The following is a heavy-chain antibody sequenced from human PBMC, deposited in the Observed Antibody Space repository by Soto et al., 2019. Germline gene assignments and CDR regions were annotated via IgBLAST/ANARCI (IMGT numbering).Heavy chain of an antibody. D-gene: IGHD1-7*01. V-gene: IGHV3-15*01. Sequence: GGSLRLSCAASGFTFSNAWMSWVRQAPGKGLEWVGRIKSKTDGGTTDYAATVKGRFTISRDDSKNTLYLQMNSLKTEDTAVYYCTTYPGWNYGWNWNWFDPWGQGTLVTVSS. CDR2: IKSKTDGGTT. CDR1: GFTFSNAW. CDR3: TTYPGWNYGWNWNWFDP. J-gene: IGHJ5*02.